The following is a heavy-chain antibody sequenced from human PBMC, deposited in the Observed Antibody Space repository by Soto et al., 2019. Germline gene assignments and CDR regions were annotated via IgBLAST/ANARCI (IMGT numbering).Heavy chain of an antibody. V-gene: IGHV3-74*01. J-gene: IGHJ4*02. Sequence: EVQLVESGGGLAQPGGSLRLSCAASGFTFSSQWLHWVRQAPGKGLVWISRINNDGTSTNYADSVKGRFTVSRDNAKKTMSLQMNSLRAEDTAVYYCASWRGGYTYGLDHWGQGTPVTVSS. CDR1: GFTFSSQW. D-gene: IGHD5-18*01. CDR2: INNDGTST. CDR3: ASWRGGYTYGLDH.